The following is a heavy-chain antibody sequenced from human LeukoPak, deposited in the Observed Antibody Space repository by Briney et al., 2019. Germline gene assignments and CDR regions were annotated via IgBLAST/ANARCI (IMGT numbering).Heavy chain of an antibody. CDR3: ASQSSASFGSYFDY. D-gene: IGHD2-2*01. Sequence: GGSLRLSCAASGFTFGSYAMSWVRQAPGKGLEWVSAISGSGGSTYYADSVKGRFTISRDNSKNTLYLQMNSLRAEDTAVYYCASQSSASFGSYFDYWGQGTLVTVSS. CDR2: ISGSGGST. J-gene: IGHJ4*02. V-gene: IGHV3-23*01. CDR1: GFTFGSYA.